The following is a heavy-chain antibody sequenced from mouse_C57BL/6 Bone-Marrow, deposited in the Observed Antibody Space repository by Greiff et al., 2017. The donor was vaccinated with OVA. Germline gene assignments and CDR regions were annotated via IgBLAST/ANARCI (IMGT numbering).Heavy chain of an antibody. CDR2: INPSTGGT. D-gene: IGHD1-1*01. Sequence: EVQLQESGPELVKPGASVKISCKASGYSFTGYYMNWVKQSPEKSLEWIGEINPSTGGTTYNQKFKAKATLTVDKSSSTAYMQLKSLTSEDSAVYYCARVGIYYGSSQAWFAYWGQGTLVTVSA. CDR1: GYSFTGYY. J-gene: IGHJ3*01. V-gene: IGHV1-42*01. CDR3: ARVGIYYGSSQAWFAY.